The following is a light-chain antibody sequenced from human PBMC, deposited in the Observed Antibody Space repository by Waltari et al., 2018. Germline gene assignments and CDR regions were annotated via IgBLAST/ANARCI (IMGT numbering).Light chain of an antibody. CDR1: QCVSSY. CDR2: DAS. J-gene: IGKJ2*01. V-gene: IGKV3-11*01. CDR3: QQRSNWGYT. Sequence: EIVLTQSPDTLSLSPGDRANIPCMASQCVSSYLAWYQQKPGQAPRLRIYDASNRATGIPARFSGSGSGTDFTLTISSLEPEDFAVYYCQQRSNWGYTFGQGTKLEIK.